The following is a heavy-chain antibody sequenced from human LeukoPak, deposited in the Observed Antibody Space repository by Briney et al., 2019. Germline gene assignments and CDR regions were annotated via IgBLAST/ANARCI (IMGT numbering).Heavy chain of an antibody. J-gene: IGHJ6*02. CDR1: GYTFTDYY. D-gene: IGHD3-10*01. V-gene: IGHV1-46*01. CDR3: ARDRYYDSGTYYSASGFVYGMDD. CDR2: INPLGGST. Sequence: ASVKVSCKASGYTFTDYYIHWVRQAPGQGLEWMGIINPLGGSTNFAQKFQGRVTMTRDTSTSTVYMDLNSLRSEDTAVYYCARDRYYDSGTYYSASGFVYGMDDWGQGTTVTVSS.